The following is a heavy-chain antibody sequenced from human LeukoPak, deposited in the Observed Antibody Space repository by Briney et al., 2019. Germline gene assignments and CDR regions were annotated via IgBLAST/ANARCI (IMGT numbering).Heavy chain of an antibody. CDR3: ARTDYGDYGGWFDP. CDR1: GYTFTGYY. J-gene: IGHJ5*02. Sequence: GASVKVSCKASGYTFTGYYMYWVRQAPGQGLEWMGWINPNSGGTNYAQKFQGRVTMTRDTSISTAYMELSRLRSDDTAVYYCARTDYGDYGGWFDPWGQGTLVTVSS. D-gene: IGHD4-17*01. CDR2: INPNSGGT. V-gene: IGHV1-2*02.